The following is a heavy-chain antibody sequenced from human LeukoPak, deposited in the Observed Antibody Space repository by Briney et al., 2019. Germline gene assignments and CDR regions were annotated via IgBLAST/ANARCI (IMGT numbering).Heavy chain of an antibody. Sequence: GGSLRLSCVGSGFTFSHYGIYWVRQAPGKGLEWVAAIWYDGSKQLYRDAVKGRFTISRDNAKNSLNLQMNSLRAEDTALYYCAKDGYGSGSYLDYWGQGTLVAVSS. D-gene: IGHD3-10*01. CDR3: AKDGYGSGSYLDY. CDR1: GFTFSHYG. V-gene: IGHV3-33*03. CDR2: IWYDGSKQ. J-gene: IGHJ4*02.